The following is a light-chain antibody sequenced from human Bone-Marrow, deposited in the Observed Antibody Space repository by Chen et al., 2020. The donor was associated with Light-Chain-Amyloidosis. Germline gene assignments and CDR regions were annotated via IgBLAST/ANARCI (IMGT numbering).Light chain of an antibody. CDR3: QVWDRSSDRPV. V-gene: IGLV3-21*02. CDR1: NIGSTS. CDR2: DDS. J-gene: IGLJ3*02. Sequence: SYVLTQPSSVSVAPGQTATIACGGNNIGSTSVHWYQQTPGQAPLLVVYDDSDRPSGIPERLAGSDSGNTATRTSSRVEAGDEADYYSQVWDRSSDRPVFGGGTKLTVL.